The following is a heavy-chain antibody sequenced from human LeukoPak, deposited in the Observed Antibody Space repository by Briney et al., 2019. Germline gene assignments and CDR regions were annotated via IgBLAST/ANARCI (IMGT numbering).Heavy chain of an antibody. CDR2: ISSNGGST. CDR1: GFTFSSYA. CDR3: AKTGGDNWNDDFSYYMDV. Sequence: GGSLRLSCAASGFTFSSYAMHWVRQAPGKGLEYVSAISSNGGSTYYANSVKGRFTISRDNYKNTLYLQMGSLRAEDMAVYYCAKTGGDNWNDDFSYYMDVWGKGTTVTVSS. V-gene: IGHV3-64*01. J-gene: IGHJ6*03. D-gene: IGHD1-1*01.